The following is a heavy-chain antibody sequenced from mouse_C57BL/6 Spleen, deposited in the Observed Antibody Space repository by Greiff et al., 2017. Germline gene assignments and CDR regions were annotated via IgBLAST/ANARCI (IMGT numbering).Heavy chain of an antibody. CDR3: ARESKGWFAY. CDR1: GYTFTSYW. J-gene: IGHJ3*01. CDR2: IHPNSGST. D-gene: IGHD2-5*01. V-gene: IGHV1-64*01. Sequence: QVQLQQPGAELVKPGASVQLSCKASGYTFTSYWMNWVKQRPGQGLEWIGMIHPNSGSTNYNQKFKSKATLTVDKSSSTAYMPLSSLTSEDSAIYYCARESKGWFAYWGQGTLVTVSA.